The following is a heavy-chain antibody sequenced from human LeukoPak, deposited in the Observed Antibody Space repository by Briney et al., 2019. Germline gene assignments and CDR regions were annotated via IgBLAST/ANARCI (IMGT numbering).Heavy chain of an antibody. V-gene: IGHV3-74*01. CDR3: ARSRPLQMVRGAPFYYYYMDV. Sequence: GGSLRLSCAASGFTFSNYWMHWVRQAPGKGLVWVSRINSDGINTSYADSVKGRFTISRDNAKNSLYLQMNSLRAEDMAVYYCARSRPLQMVRGAPFYYYYMDVWGKGTTVTVSS. CDR2: INSDGINT. J-gene: IGHJ6*03. D-gene: IGHD3-10*01. CDR1: GFTFSNYW.